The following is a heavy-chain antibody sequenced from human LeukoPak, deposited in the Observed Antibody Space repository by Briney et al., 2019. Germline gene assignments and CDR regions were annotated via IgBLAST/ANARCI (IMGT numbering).Heavy chain of an antibody. Sequence: SETLSRTCTVSGDSISPYYWSWIRKPPGKGLEWIGCVYYSGSANYNPSLQRRVTISVDTSNNQFSLKLSSVTAADTAVYFCARGGYYDLLYPWLGPHDYWGQGTLVTVSS. D-gene: IGHD3-9*01. CDR2: VYYSGSA. CDR3: ARGGYYDLLYPWLGPHDY. V-gene: IGHV4-59*01. CDR1: GDSISPYY. J-gene: IGHJ4*02.